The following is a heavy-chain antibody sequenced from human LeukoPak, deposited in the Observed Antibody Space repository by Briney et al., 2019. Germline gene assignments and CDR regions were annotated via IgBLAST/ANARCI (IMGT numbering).Heavy chain of an antibody. D-gene: IGHD7-27*01. J-gene: IGHJ4*02. CDR1: GYTFTSYD. Sequence: ASVKVSRKASGYTFTSYDINWVRQATGQGLEWMGWMSPNSGITGYAQKFQGRVTMTRNTAISTAYMEPSSLRSEDTAVYYCVRTPPNWGADYWGQGTLVTVSS. CDR2: MSPNSGIT. CDR3: VRTPPNWGADY. V-gene: IGHV1-8*01.